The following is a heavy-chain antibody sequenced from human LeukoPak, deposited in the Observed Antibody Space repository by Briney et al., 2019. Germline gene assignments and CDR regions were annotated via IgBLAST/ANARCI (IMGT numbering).Heavy chain of an antibody. J-gene: IGHJ5*02. V-gene: IGHV1-69*05. CDR1: GGTFSSYA. D-gene: IGHD3-9*01. CDR2: IIPIFGTA. Sequence: ASVKVSCKASGGTFSSYAISWVRQAPGQGLEWMGRIIPIFGTANYAQKFQGRVTITTDESTSTAYMELSSLRSEDTAVYYCARERDTREDYDILTGYDPWGQGTLVTVSS. CDR3: ARERDTREDYDILTGYDP.